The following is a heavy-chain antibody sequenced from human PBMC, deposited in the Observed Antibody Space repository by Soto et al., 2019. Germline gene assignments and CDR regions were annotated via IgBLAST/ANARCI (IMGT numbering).Heavy chain of an antibody. CDR2: INPNSGGT. CDR1: GYTFTGYY. Sequence: GASVKVSCKASGYTFTGYYMHWVRQAPGQGLEWMGWINPNSGGTNYAQKFQGWVTMTRDTSISTAYMELSRLRSDDTAVYYCARTRRGQQWLAHFDYWGQGTLVTVSS. V-gene: IGHV1-2*04. J-gene: IGHJ4*02. D-gene: IGHD6-19*01. CDR3: ARTRRGQQWLAHFDY.